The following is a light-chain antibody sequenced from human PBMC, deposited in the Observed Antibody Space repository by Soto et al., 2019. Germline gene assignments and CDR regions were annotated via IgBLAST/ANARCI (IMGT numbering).Light chain of an antibody. CDR1: SSDIGAYDY. CDR3: SSYTSRSTRV. V-gene: IGLV2-14*03. J-gene: IGLJ1*01. Sequence: QSALAQPASVSGSPGQSIAISCTGTSSDIGAYDYVSWYQQFPDKPHNLIIYEVSHRPSGVSDCFSGSKSVNTATLTISRLQAEDEADYYCSSYTSRSTRVFGTGTKLTVL. CDR2: EVS.